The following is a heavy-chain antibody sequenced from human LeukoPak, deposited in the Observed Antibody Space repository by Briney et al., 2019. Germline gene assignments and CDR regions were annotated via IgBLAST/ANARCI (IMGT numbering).Heavy chain of an antibody. V-gene: IGHV4-4*02. Sequence: SETLSLTCAVSGGSISSSNWWSWVRQPPGKGLEWIGEIYHSGSTNYNPSLKSRVTISVDKSKNQFSLKLSSVTAADTAVYYCATYVRYFDWLPASSFDYWGQGTLVTVSS. J-gene: IGHJ4*02. CDR3: ATYVRYFDWLPASSFDY. CDR2: IYHSGST. CDR1: GGSISSSNW. D-gene: IGHD3-9*01.